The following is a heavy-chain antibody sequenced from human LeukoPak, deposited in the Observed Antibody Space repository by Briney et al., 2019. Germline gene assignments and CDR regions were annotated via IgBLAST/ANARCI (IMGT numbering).Heavy chain of an antibody. CDR2: IYSSGRT. V-gene: IGHV3-66*03. J-gene: IGHJ4*02. CDR1: GFTVSSNY. D-gene: IGHD1-1*01. CDR3: AKDRTRLDY. Sequence: GGSLRLSCAASGFTVSSNYMSWVRQTPGKGLEWVSVIYSSGRTYYADSVKGRFTISRDNSKNTLYLQMNSLRAEDTAVYYCAKDRTRLDYWGQGTLVTVSS.